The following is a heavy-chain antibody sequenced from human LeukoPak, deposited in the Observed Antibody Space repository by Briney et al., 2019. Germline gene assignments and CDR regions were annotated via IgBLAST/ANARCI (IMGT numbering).Heavy chain of an antibody. V-gene: IGHV4-31*03. CDR3: ARSLTRITISGVVPVAFDI. Sequence: SETLSLTCTGSGGSISSGGYYWSWIRQHPGKGPEWIGYIYYSGSTYYNPSLKSRVTISVDTSKHQFSLKLSSVTAADTAVYYCARSLTRITISGVVPVAFDIWRQGTMVTVSS. J-gene: IGHJ3*02. D-gene: IGHD3-3*01. CDR1: GGSISSGGYY. CDR2: IYYSGST.